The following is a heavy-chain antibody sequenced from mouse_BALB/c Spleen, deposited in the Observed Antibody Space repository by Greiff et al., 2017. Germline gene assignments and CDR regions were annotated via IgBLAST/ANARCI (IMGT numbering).Heavy chain of an antibody. CDR2: IDPSDSET. CDR1: GYTFTSYW. CDR3: ARRRYGNYAMDY. J-gene: IGHJ4*01. D-gene: IGHD2-10*02. Sequence: QVHVKQPGAELVKPGAPVKLSCKASGYTFTSYWMNWVKQRPGRGLEWIGRIDPSDSETHYNQKFKDKATLTVDKSSSTAYIQLSSLTSEDSAVYYCARRRYGNYAMDYWGQGTSVTVSS. V-gene: IGHV1-69*02.